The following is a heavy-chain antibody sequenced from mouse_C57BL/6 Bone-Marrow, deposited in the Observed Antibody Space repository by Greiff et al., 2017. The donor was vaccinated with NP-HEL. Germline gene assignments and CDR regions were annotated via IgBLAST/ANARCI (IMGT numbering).Heavy chain of an antibody. V-gene: IGHV2-2*01. CDR2: IWSGGST. Sequence: QVQLKQSGPGLVQPSQSLSITCTVSGFSLTSYGVHWVRQSPGKGLEWLGVIWSGGSTDYNAAFISRLSISKDNSKSQVFFKMNSLQADDTAIYYCASITTVVEPHWYFDVWGTGTTVTVSS. CDR3: ASITTVVEPHWYFDV. CDR1: GFSLTSYG. J-gene: IGHJ1*03. D-gene: IGHD1-1*01.